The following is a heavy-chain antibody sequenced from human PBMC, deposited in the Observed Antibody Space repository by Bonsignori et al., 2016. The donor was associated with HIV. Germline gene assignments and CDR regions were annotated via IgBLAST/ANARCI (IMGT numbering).Heavy chain of an antibody. CDR2: IKQDGSER. Sequence: WIRQPPGKGLEWVANIKQDGSERYYVDSVKGRFTISRDNAKNSLYLQMNSLRAEDTAVYYCAREGYYGSGSYFGYFDSWGQGTLVTVSS. J-gene: IGHJ4*02. D-gene: IGHD3-10*01. CDR3: AREGYYGSGSYFGYFDS. V-gene: IGHV3-7*01.